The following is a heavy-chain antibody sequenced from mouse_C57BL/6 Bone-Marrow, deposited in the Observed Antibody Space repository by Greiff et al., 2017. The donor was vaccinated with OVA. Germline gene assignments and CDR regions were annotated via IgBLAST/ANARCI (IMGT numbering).Heavy chain of an antibody. CDR1: GYAFTNYL. D-gene: IGHD1-1*01. CDR2: INTGSGGT. J-gene: IGHJ3*01. V-gene: IGHV1-54*01. CDR3: AREAPYYGSSFAWFAY. Sequence: VQLQQSGAELVRPGTSVKVSCKASGYAFTNYLIEWVQQRPGQGLEWIGVINTGSGGTTYNEQFKGKATLTADKSSSTAYMQLSSLTSEDSAVYCCAREAPYYGSSFAWFAYWGQGTRVTVSA.